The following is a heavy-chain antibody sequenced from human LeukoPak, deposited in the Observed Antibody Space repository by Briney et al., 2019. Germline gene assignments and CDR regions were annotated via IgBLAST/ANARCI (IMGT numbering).Heavy chain of an antibody. CDR3: ARDPPAVSINTYA. J-gene: IGHJ1*01. Sequence: GGSLRLSCAASGFTVGNNYMNWVRRAPGKGLEWVSLIFSHGETSYADSVKGRFTISRDNSKNTLYLQVNGLRVEDTAVYYCARDPPAVSINTYAWGQGTLVTVSS. CDR1: GFTVGNNY. V-gene: IGHV3-66*01. CDR2: IFSHGET. D-gene: IGHD2-8*01.